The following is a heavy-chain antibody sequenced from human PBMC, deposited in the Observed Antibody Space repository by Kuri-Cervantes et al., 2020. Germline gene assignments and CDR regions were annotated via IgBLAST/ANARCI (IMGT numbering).Heavy chain of an antibody. CDR3: AGARVGVLGVGATKFAGYFGY. D-gene: IGHD1-26*01. CDR1: GYSISSGYY. Sequence: SETLSLTCAVSGYSISSGYYWGWIRQPPGKGLEWIGSIYHSGSTYYNPSLKSRVTISVDTSKNQFSLTLNSMTAADTAVYYCAGARVGVLGVGATKFAGYFGYWGQGTLVTVSS. V-gene: IGHV4-38-2*01. J-gene: IGHJ4*02. CDR2: IYHSGST.